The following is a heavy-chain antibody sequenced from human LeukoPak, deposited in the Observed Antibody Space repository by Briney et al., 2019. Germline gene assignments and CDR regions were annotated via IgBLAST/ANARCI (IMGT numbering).Heavy chain of an antibody. Sequence: PGRSLRLSCAASGFTFSSYGMHWVRQAPGKGLEWVAVIWYDGSNKYYADSVKGRFTISRDNSKNTLYLQMNSLRAEDTAVYYCARDGPWIQLSWAFDYWGQGTLVTVSS. D-gene: IGHD5-18*01. J-gene: IGHJ4*02. CDR3: ARDGPWIQLSWAFDY. CDR2: IWYDGSNK. V-gene: IGHV3-33*01. CDR1: GFTFSSYG.